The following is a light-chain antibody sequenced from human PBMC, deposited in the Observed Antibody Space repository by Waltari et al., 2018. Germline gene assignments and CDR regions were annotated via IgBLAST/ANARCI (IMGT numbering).Light chain of an antibody. J-gene: IGLJ1*01. CDR2: SNN. CDR1: SSNIGSNT. V-gene: IGLV1-44*01. CDR3: AAWDDSLNGHYV. Sequence: QSVLTQPPSASGTPGQRVTIPCSGSSSNIGSNTVTWYQQLPETAPKLLIYSNNQRPSGGPDRFSGSKSGTAASRAISGLQSEDEADYYCAAWDDSLNGHYVFGTGTKVTVL.